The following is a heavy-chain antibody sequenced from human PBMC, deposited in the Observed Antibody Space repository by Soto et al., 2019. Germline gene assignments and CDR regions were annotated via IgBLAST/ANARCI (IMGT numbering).Heavy chain of an antibody. V-gene: IGHV1-2*02. CDR2: IDPNSGGA. D-gene: IGHD1-26*01. CDR1: GYTFTGYC. Sequence: ASVKVSCKASGYTFTGYCMHWVRQAPGQGLEWVGGIDPNSGGADYAQKFQGRVTMTGDASIRTAYMELSRLRSDDTAVYYCAGRYFDGIVSLAYWGRGPLVPASS. J-gene: IGHJ4*02. CDR3: AGRYFDGIVSLAY.